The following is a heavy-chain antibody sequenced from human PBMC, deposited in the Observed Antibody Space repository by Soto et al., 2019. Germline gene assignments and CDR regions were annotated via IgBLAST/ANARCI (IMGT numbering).Heavy chain of an antibody. J-gene: IGHJ4*02. V-gene: IGHV4-31*03. CDR2: IYYSGST. Sequence: QVQLQESCPGLVKPSQTLSLTCTVSGGSISSGGYYWSWIRQHPGKGLEWIGYIYYSGSTYYNPTLKSRVTIAVDTSKNQFSLKLSSVTAADTAVYYCARGGYSGYYTFDYWGQGTLVTVSS. CDR1: GGSISSGGYY. CDR3: ARGGYSGYYTFDY. D-gene: IGHD5-12*01.